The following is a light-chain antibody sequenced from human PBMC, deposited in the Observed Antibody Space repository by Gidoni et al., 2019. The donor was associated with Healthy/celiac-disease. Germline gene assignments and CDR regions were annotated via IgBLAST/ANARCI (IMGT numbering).Light chain of an antibody. Sequence: DPVSITCRASQSISSYLNWYQQKPGKAPTLLIYAASRLQSGVPSRFSGSGSGTDFTLTISSLQPEDVATYCWQQRYGTSSFGAGTKVEIK. V-gene: IGKV1-39*01. CDR1: QSISSY. CDR3: QQRYGTSS. CDR2: AAS. J-gene: IGKJ3*01.